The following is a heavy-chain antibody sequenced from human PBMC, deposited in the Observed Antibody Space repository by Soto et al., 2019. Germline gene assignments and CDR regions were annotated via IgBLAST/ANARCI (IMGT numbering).Heavy chain of an antibody. CDR2: TSYDGSNK. Sequence: GGSLRLSCQASVFNFNNYGMHWVRQAPGKGLEWVAVTSYDGSNKYYADSVKGRFTISRDNSKNTLSLHLNTLRPEDTAVYHCAKDRVGGTFYTPLGFWGQGTLVTSPQ. J-gene: IGHJ4*02. D-gene: IGHD6-19*01. CDR1: VFNFNNYG. V-gene: IGHV3-30*18. CDR3: AKDRVGGTFYTPLGF.